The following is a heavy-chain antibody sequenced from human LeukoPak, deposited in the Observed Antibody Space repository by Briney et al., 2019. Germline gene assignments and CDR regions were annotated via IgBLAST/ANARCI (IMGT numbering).Heavy chain of an antibody. J-gene: IGHJ3*02. D-gene: IGHD5-24*01. Sequence: SETLSLTCAVSGGSFTGHYWSWIRQPPGKALEWIGSIYHSGSTYYNPSLKSRVTISVDTSKNQFSLKLSSVTAADTAVYYCASASEEMATIRAFDIWGQGTMVTVSS. V-gene: IGHV4-38-2*01. CDR2: IYHSGST. CDR1: GGSFTGHY. CDR3: ASASEEMATIRAFDI.